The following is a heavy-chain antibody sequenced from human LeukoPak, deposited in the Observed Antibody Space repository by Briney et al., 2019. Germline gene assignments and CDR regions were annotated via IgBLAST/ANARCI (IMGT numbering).Heavy chain of an antibody. CDR1: GGSINNYY. V-gene: IGHV4-4*07. Sequence: SETLSLTCTVSGGSINNYYWSWIRQPAGKGLERIGRIYTRGSTNYNPSLKSRVTMSVDTSKNQFSLKLSSVTAADTAVYYCARGRYCSADICSGGDAFDIWGQGTMVSVSS. D-gene: IGHD2-15*01. J-gene: IGHJ3*02. CDR2: IYTRGST. CDR3: ARGRYCSADICSGGDAFDI.